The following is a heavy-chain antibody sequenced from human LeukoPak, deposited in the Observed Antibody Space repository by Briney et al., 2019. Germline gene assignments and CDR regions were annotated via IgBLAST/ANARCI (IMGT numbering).Heavy chain of an antibody. CDR2: INHSGST. J-gene: IGHJ5*02. V-gene: IGHV4-34*01. CDR3: ARGPVPRWFDP. Sequence: PSETLSLTCAVYGGSFSGYYWSWIRQPPGKGLEWIGEINHSGSTNYNPSLKSRVTISVDTSKNQFSLKLSSVTAADTAVYYCARGPVPRWFDPWGQGTLVTVSS. CDR1: GGSFSGYY.